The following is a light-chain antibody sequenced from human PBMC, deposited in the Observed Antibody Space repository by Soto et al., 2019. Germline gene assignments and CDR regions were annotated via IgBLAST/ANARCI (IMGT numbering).Light chain of an antibody. V-gene: IGLV2-14*03. CDR3: QSYDSSLSGYV. CDR2: GVT. CDR1: HNDIGTYDY. J-gene: IGLJ1*01. Sequence: QSVLTQPTSVSGSPGQSITISCTGNHNDIGTYDYVSWYQQHPGRAPRLLIHGVTTRPSGISGRFSASKSGLTASLTISGLQPEDEADYFCQSYDSSLSGYVFGTGTRSPS.